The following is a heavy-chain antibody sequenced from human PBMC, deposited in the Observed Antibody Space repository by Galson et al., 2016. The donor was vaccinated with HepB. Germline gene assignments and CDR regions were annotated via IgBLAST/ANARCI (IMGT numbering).Heavy chain of an antibody. D-gene: IGHD1-26*01. Sequence: LRLSCAASGFSLSDYYMSWIRQPPGKGLEWIGEIYHSGSTNYNPSLKSRVTISLDKSESQFSLKLTSVTAADTAVYYCARTEFGIVEATTSIVGHWGQGTLVTVSS. V-gene: IGHV4-34*01. CDR1: GFSLSDYY. J-gene: IGHJ5*02. CDR2: IYHSGST. CDR3: ARTEFGIVEATTSIVGH.